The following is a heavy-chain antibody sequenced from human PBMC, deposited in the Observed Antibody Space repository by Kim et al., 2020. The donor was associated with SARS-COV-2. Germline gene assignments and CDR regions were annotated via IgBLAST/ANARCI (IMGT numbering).Heavy chain of an antibody. V-gene: IGHV1-69*01. CDR3: ARTGN. D-gene: IGHD3-10*01. Sequence: SHITGTANYAQKSQGRVTITADESTSTAYMELSSLRSEDTAVYYCARTGNWGQGTLVTVSS. J-gene: IGHJ4*02. CDR2: SHITGTA.